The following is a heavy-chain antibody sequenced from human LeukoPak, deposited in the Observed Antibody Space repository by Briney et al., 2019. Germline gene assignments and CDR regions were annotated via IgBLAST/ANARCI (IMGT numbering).Heavy chain of an antibody. V-gene: IGHV1-69*04. CDR1: GGTFSSYA. D-gene: IGHD1-26*01. CDR2: IIPILGIA. CDR3: ARERDFSGSNRLFDY. J-gene: IGHJ4*02. Sequence: SVKVSCKASGGTFSSYAISWVRQAPGQGLEWMGRIIPILGIANYAQKFQGRVTITADKSTSTAYMELSSLRSEDTAVYYCARERDFSGSNRLFDYWGQGTLATVSS.